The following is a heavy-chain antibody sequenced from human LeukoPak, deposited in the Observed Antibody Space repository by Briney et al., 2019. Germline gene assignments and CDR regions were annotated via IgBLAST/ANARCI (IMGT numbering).Heavy chain of an antibody. Sequence: ASVKVSCKASGYIFTGYLMHWMRRAPGQRLEWMGRINPNSGGTNYAQKFQGVVTLTRDASISTAYMELSSLRSDDTAVYYCARGRGSEVVSYVDYWGQGTLVTVSS. CDR2: INPNSGGT. V-gene: IGHV1-2*02. J-gene: IGHJ4*02. CDR1: GYIFTGYL. D-gene: IGHD3-22*01. CDR3: ARGRGSEVVSYVDY.